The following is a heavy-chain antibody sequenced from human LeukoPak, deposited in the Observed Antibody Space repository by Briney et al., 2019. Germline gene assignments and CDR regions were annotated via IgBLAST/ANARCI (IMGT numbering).Heavy chain of an antibody. Sequence: PGRPLRLSCAASGFTFSSYVMPWVRQAPGKGLEWVAVISYDGSNKYYADSVKGRFTISRDNSKNTLYLQMNSLRPEDTSVYYCAKTGSGWYFDYWGQGTLVTVSS. V-gene: IGHV3-30*18. CDR3: AKTGSGWYFDY. D-gene: IGHD6-19*01. CDR2: ISYDGSNK. CDR1: GFTFSSYV. J-gene: IGHJ4*02.